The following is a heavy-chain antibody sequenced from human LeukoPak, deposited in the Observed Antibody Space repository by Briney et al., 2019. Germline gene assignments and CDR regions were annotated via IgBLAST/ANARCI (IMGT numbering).Heavy chain of an antibody. D-gene: IGHD2-15*01. CDR3: ARDLGYCSGIICYSVFDY. V-gene: IGHV3-7*01. CDR2: IKEDGSEE. CDR1: GFTFSNYW. Sequence: PGGFLRLSCAASGFTFSNYWMSWVRQAPGKGLEWVAGIKEDGSEEYYVDSVRGRFTFSRDNAKNSLYLQMNSLRAEDTALYYCARDLGYCSGIICYSVFDYWGQGALVTVSS. J-gene: IGHJ4*02.